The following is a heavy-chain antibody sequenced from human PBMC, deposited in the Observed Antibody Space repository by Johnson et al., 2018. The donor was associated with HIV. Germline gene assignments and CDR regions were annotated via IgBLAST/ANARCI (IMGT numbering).Heavy chain of an antibody. CDR3: AKESAFEI. CDR1: GFTFSSYG. J-gene: IGHJ3*02. CDR2: ISYDGSNK. Sequence: QVQLVESGGGVVQPGRSLRLSCAASGFTFSSYGMHWVRQAPGKGLEWVAVISYDGSNKYYADSVKGRFTISRDNSKNTLYLQMNSLRAEDTAVYYCAKESAFEIWGQGTMVTVSS. V-gene: IGHV3-30*18.